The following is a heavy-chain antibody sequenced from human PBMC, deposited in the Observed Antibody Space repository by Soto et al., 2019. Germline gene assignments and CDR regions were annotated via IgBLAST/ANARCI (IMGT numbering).Heavy chain of an antibody. CDR1: GGSISSSSYY. V-gene: IGHV4-39*01. D-gene: IGHD6-13*01. CDR3: ARITPGYSSSWYDY. J-gene: IGHJ4*02. Sequence: PSETLSHTCTVSGGSISSSSYYWGWIRQPPGKGLEWIGSIYYSGSTYYNPSLKSRVTISVDTSKNQFSLKLSSVTAADTAVYYCARITPGYSSSWYDYWGQGTLVTVSS. CDR2: IYYSGST.